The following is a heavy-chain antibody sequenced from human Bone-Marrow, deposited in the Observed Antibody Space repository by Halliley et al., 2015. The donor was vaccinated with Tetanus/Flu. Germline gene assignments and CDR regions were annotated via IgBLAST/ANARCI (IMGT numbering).Heavy chain of an antibody. CDR2: IDPDDSDP. J-gene: IGHJ6*02. Sequence: WMGIIDPDDSDPRYSPAFQGQVPISVDTAIKTAYLQWRSLKASDTAMYYCARSASETGFYGLDVWGQGTTVIASS. V-gene: IGHV5-51*01. CDR3: ARSASETGFYGLDV. D-gene: IGHD2-15*01.